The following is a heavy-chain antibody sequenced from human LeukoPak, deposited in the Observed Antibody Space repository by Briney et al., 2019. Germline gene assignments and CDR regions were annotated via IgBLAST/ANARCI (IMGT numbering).Heavy chain of an antibody. CDR2: ISASGGST. CDR1: GFTFNNYG. J-gene: IGHJ3*02. V-gene: IGHV3-23*01. D-gene: IGHD2/OR15-2a*01. Sequence: QSGGSLRLSCVASGFTFNNYGMTWVRQAPGKGLEWVSCISASGGSTYYADCVRGRFTISTDTNKNPLYLQTSSLGAEDTAVYHCAKVLSISNPRDAFDIWRLGTMVTVSS. CDR3: AKVLSISNPRDAFDI.